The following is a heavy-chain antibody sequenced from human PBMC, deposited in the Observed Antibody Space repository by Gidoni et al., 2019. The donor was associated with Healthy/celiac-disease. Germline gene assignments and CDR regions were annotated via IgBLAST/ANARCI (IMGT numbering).Heavy chain of an antibody. J-gene: IGHJ5*02. CDR3: ARNRDDYGGLNWFDP. CDR2: IYYSGST. Sequence: QVQLQESGPGLVKPSETLSLTCTVSGGSISSYYWSWIRQPPGKGLEWIGYIYYSGSTNYNPSLKSRVTISVDTSKNQFSLKLSSVTAADTAVYYRARNRDDYGGLNWFDPWGQGTLVTVSS. D-gene: IGHD4-17*01. V-gene: IGHV4-59*01. CDR1: GGSISSYY.